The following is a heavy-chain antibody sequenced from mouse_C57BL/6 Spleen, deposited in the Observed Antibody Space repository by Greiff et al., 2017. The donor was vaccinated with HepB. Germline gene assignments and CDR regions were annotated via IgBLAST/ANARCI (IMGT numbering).Heavy chain of an antibody. CDR2: INPNNGGT. J-gene: IGHJ3*01. CDR1: GYTFTDYY. CDR3: ARDYPWFAY. Sequence: VQLQQSGPELVKPGASVKISCKASGYTFTDYYMNWVKQSNGKSLEWIGDINPNNGGTSYNQKFKGKATLTVDKSSSTAYMELRSLTSEDSAVYYCARDYPWFAYWGQGTLVTVSA. D-gene: IGHD5-5*01. V-gene: IGHV1-26*01.